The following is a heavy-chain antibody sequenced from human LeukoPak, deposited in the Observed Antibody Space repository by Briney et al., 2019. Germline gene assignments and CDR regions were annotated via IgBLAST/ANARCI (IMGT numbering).Heavy chain of an antibody. CDR1: GFTFDDYA. CDR2: ISWNSGRI. CDR3: AKDRYYGSGNYYYGLDV. Sequence: GGSLGLSCAASGFTFDDYAMHWVRQAPGKGLEWGLSISWNSGRIGYADSVKGGFTIPKNNSKSCLHLQMNSLRAEDTVLYYCAKDRYYGSGNYYYGLDVWGQGTTVTVSS. D-gene: IGHD3-10*01. V-gene: IGHV3-9*01. J-gene: IGHJ6*02.